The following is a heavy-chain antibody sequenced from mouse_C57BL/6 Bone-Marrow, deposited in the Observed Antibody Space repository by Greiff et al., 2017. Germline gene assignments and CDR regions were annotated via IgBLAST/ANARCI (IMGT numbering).Heavy chain of an antibody. V-gene: IGHV1-64*01. CDR3: ARAPIYYYGSRYFDV. CDR1: GYTFTSYW. D-gene: IGHD1-1*01. J-gene: IGHJ1*03. CDR2: IHPNSGST. Sequence: QVQLKESGAELVKPGASVKLSCKASGYTFTSYWMHWVKQRPGQGLEWIGMIHPNSGSTNYNEKFKSKATLTVDKSSSTAYMQLSSLTSEDSAVYYCARAPIYYYGSRYFDVWGTGTAVTVSA.